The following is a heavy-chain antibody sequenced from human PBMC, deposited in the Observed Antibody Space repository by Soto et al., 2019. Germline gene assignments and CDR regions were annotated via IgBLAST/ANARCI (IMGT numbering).Heavy chain of an antibody. V-gene: IGHV3-33*01. CDR3: ARWGCSGSNCNLNQRSFDL. D-gene: IGHD2-15*01. J-gene: IGHJ4*02. CDR2: IWYDGSNK. Sequence: QVQLVESEGGVVQPGRSLRLSCAASGFIFNEYGMHWVRQAPGKGLEWVAVIWYDGSNKYYAVSVKGRFTFSRDNTKNTMSLQMNSLRVEDTAVYYCARWGCSGSNCNLNQRSFDLWGQGTLVTVSS. CDR1: GFIFNEYG.